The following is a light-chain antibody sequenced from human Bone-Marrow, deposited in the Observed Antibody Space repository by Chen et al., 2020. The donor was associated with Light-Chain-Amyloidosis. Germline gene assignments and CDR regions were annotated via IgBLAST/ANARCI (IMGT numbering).Light chain of an antibody. CDR3: QSYDSSLSVV. CDR1: SSDVGSYNL. Sequence: QSALTQPASVSGSPGQSITISCTETSSDVGSYNLVSWYQQHPDKAPKLMIYEDNIRPSGVSSRFSGSKSGNTASLTISGLQAEDQADYYCQSYDSSLSVVFGGGTKLTVL. CDR2: EDN. J-gene: IGLJ2*01. V-gene: IGLV2-14*02.